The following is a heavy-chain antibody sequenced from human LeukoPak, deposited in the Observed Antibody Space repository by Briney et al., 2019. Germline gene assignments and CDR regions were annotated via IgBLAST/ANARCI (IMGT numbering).Heavy chain of an antibody. Sequence: GTSLRLSCAASGFTFSSYAMHWGRQAPGKGPQWVAATSWDGSYKYYADSVKGRFTISRDNSKNTLYLQINSLRAEDTAVYFCAGRAPYASVWYGCYFDYWGQGALACVSS. J-gene: IGHJ4*02. CDR2: TSWDGSYK. V-gene: IGHV3-30*04. CDR1: GFTFSSYA. CDR3: AGRAPYASVWYGCYFDY. D-gene: IGHD6-19*01.